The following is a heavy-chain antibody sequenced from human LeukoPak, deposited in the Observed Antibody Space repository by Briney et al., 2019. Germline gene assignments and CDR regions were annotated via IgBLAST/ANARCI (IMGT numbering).Heavy chain of an antibody. CDR1: GFTFSSYS. V-gene: IGHV3-48*01. D-gene: IGHD3-3*01. CDR2: ISSSSSTI. CDR3: ARDRDDFWSGYPKMFDP. Sequence: QPGGSLRLSCAASGFTFSSYSMNWVRQAPGKGLEWVSYISSSSSTIYYADSVKGRFTISRDNAKNSLDLQMNSLRAEDTAVYYCARDRDDFWSGYPKMFDPWGQGTLVTVSS. J-gene: IGHJ5*02.